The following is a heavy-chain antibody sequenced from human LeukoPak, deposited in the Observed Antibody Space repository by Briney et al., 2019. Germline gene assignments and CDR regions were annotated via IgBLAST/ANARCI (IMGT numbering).Heavy chain of an antibody. J-gene: IGHJ4*02. D-gene: IGHD3-10*01. Sequence: SETLSLTCAFSGGPFSGYFWSWIRQSSGKGLEWIGEIHNSGTTNYNPFLNSRVTISEDTSKNQFYLNLSSVTAADTAVYYCARRYYYNLGSFPFDFWGQGTLVTVSS. CDR2: IHNSGTT. V-gene: IGHV4-34*01. CDR3: ARRYYYNLGSFPFDF. CDR1: GGPFSGYF.